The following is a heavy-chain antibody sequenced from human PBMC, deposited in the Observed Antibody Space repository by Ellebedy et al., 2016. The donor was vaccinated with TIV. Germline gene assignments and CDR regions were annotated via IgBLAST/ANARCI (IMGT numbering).Heavy chain of an antibody. Sequence: GESLKISCAASGFTFDDYTMHWVRPAPGKGLEWVSLIRWDGGSTYYADSVKGRFTISRDKSKHSLYLQMNSLRTEDTALYHCAKDKDTAMVEGGVFDYWGQGTLVTVSS. D-gene: IGHD5-18*01. V-gene: IGHV3-43*01. CDR1: GFTFDDYT. CDR3: AKDKDTAMVEGGVFDY. J-gene: IGHJ4*02. CDR2: IRWDGGST.